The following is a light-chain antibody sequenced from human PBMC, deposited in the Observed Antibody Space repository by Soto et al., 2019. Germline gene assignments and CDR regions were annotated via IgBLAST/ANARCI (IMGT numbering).Light chain of an antibody. J-gene: IGLJ1*01. CDR1: SSNIGSNY. Sequence: QSVLTQPPSASGTHGQRVTLSCSGSSSNIGSNYVYWYQQLPGTAPKLLIYRNNQRPSGGPDRFSGSKSGTSASLAISGLRSEDEADYYCAAWDDSLSGLYVFGTGTKVTVL. CDR3: AAWDDSLSGLYV. V-gene: IGLV1-47*01. CDR2: RNN.